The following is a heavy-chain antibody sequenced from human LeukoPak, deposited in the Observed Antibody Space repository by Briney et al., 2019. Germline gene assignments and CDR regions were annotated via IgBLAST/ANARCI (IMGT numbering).Heavy chain of an antibody. J-gene: IGHJ4*02. D-gene: IGHD1-26*01. CDR2: ISQSGST. CDR3: ARKLRRGRNFDY. Sequence: SETLSLTCAVYGGSFSGYHWSWIRQPPGEGLEWIGEISQSGSTNDNPSLKSRVSISLDTSKNQFSLKLKSMTAADTAVYYCARKLRRGRNFDYWGQGTLVTVPS. CDR1: GGSFSGYH. V-gene: IGHV4-34*01.